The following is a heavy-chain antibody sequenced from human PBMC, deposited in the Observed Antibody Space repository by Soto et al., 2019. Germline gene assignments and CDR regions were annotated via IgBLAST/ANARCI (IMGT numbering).Heavy chain of an antibody. V-gene: IGHV1-2*04. CDR3: ARGAQYYNLPHFDY. Sequence: GASVKVSCKASGYTFTGYYMHWVRQAPGQGLEWMGWINPNSGGTNYAQKFQGWVTMTRDTSISTAYMELSRLRSDDTAVYYCARGAQYYNLPHFDYWGQGTLVTVSS. CDR2: INPNSGGT. CDR1: GYTFTGYY. D-gene: IGHD1-26*01. J-gene: IGHJ4*02.